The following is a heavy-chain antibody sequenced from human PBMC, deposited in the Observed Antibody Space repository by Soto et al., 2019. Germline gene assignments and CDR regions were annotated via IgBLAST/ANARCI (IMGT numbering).Heavy chain of an antibody. V-gene: IGHV4-59*01. CDR3: ARSSMGYEGHFDY. D-gene: IGHD5-12*01. Sequence: SETLSLTCTVSGGSISSYYWSWIRQPPGKGLEWIGYIYYSGSTNYNPSLKSRVTISVDTSKNQFSLKLSSVTAADTAVYYCARSSMGYEGHFDYWGQGTLVTVSS. CDR1: GGSISSYY. CDR2: IYYSGST. J-gene: IGHJ4*02.